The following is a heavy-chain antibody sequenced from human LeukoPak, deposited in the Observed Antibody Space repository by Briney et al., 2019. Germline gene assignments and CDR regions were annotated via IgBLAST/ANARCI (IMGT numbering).Heavy chain of an antibody. CDR2: IYYSGNT. CDR1: RDSITSSDYH. V-gene: IGHV4-39*01. CDR3: ARRAAHGGWRFDY. J-gene: IGHJ4*02. D-gene: IGHD6-19*01. Sequence: PSETLSLTCTVSRDSITSSDYHWDWIRQPPGEGLEWIGTIYYSGNTYYNPPLDSRATISVDASKTQFSLKLRSVTAADTAVYHCARRAAHGGWRFDYWGQGTLVTVSS.